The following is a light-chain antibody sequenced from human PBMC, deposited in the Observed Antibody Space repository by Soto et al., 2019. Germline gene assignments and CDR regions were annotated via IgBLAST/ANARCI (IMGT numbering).Light chain of an antibody. CDR1: QSVSSSY. V-gene: IGKV3-20*01. CDR3: HQYGSSPLYT. Sequence: EIVLTQSPGTLSLSPGERATLSCRASQSVSSSYLAWYQQKPGQAPRLLIYGASSRATGIPDRFSGSGSGTDFPLTISRLEPEDFAVYYCHQYGSSPLYTFGQVTKLEIK. CDR2: GAS. J-gene: IGKJ2*01.